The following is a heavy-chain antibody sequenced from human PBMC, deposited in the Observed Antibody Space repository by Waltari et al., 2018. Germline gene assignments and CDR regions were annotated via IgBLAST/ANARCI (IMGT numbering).Heavy chain of an antibody. CDR1: GFTFSSYG. D-gene: IGHD1-26*01. CDR3: AKDLLGGATTPEPLDY. V-gene: IGHV3-30*18. Sequence: QVQLVESGGGVVQPGRSLRLSCAASGFTFSSYGLHWVRQAPGKGLEWVAVISYDGSNKYYADSVKGRFTISRDNSKNTLYLQMNSLRAEDTAVYYCAKDLLGGATTPEPLDYWGQGTLVTVSS. J-gene: IGHJ4*02. CDR2: ISYDGSNK.